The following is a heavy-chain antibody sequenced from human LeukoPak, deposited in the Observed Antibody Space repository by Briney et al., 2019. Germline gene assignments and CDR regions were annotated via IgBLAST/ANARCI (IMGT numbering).Heavy chain of an antibody. J-gene: IGHJ4*02. CDR3: AKGAYDYLEIAYFDS. Sequence: RGSLRLSCVASGFSFDNFAMNWVRQAPGKGLGWVSLIIGSSGSTFYADSVKGRFTISRDKSKNTLYLQMNSLRAEDTAVYYCAKGAYDYLEIAYFDSWGQGSLVTVSS. CDR1: GFSFDNFA. CDR2: IIGSSGST. V-gene: IGHV3-23*01. D-gene: IGHD5-12*01.